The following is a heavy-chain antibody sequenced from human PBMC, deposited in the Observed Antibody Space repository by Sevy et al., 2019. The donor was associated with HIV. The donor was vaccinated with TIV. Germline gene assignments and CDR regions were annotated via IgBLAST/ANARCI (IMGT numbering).Heavy chain of an antibody. V-gene: IGHV3-15*01. D-gene: IGHD5-18*01. CDR1: GFTFSNAW. CDR3: TTDGGGYNYGYSFDY. J-gene: IGHJ4*02. CDR2: IKSKTEGATR. Sequence: GGSLRLSCAASGFTFSNAWMSWVRQAPGKGLEWVGRIKSKTEGATRDFAAPVKGRLLISRDDSRNTVYLQMNSLKTEDTAVYYCTTDGGGYNYGYSFDYWGQGTLVTVSS.